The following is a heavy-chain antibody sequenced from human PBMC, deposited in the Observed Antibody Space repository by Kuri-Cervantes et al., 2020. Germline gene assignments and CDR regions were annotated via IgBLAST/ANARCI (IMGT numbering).Heavy chain of an antibody. Sequence: ASVKVSCKASGYTFTSYGISWVRQAPGQGLEWMGIINPSGGSTSYAQKFQGRVTMTRDTSTSTVYMELSSLRSEDTAVYYCARVRARAAAGTEYDYWGQGTLVTVSS. CDR3: ARVRARAAAGTEYDY. CDR2: INPSGGST. V-gene: IGHV1-46*01. D-gene: IGHD6-13*01. J-gene: IGHJ4*02. CDR1: GYTFTSYG.